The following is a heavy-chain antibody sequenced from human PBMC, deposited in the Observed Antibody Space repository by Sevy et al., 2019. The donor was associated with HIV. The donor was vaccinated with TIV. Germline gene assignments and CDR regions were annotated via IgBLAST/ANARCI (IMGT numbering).Heavy chain of an antibody. CDR3: ARDRKWLVSRFAFDI. CDR1: GYTFTSYG. D-gene: IGHD6-19*01. J-gene: IGHJ3*02. Sequence: ASVKVSCKASGYTFTSYGISWVRQAPGQGLEWMGWISAYNGNTNYAQKLQGRVTMTTDTSTSTAYMELRSLRSDDTAVYYCARDRKWLVSRFAFDIWGQWTMVTVSS. V-gene: IGHV1-18*01. CDR2: ISAYNGNT.